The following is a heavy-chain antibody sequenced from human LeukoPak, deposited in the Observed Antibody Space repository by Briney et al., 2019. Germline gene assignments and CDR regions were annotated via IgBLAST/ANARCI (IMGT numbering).Heavy chain of an antibody. Sequence: SETLSLTCTVSGGSISSGGYYWSWIRQHPGKGLEWIGYIYYSGSTYYNPSLKSRVIISVDTSKNQFSLKLSSVTAADSAVYYCARVPADVLGNYFDYWGQGTLVTVSS. J-gene: IGHJ4*02. V-gene: IGHV4-31*03. CDR2: IYYSGST. CDR1: GGSISSGGYY. CDR3: ARVPADVLGNYFDY. D-gene: IGHD6-6*01.